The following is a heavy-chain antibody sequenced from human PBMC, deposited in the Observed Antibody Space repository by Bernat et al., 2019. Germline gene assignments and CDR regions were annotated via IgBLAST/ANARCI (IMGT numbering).Heavy chain of an antibody. V-gene: IGHV5-51*01. Sequence: EVQLVQSGAEVKKPGESLRISCKGSGYSFTSYYIGWVRQMPGKGLEWMGIVYPGDSDTRYSPSFQGQVTISADKSLSTAYLQWSSLKASDTAMYYCARREYSGWALFDPWGQGTLVTVSS. CDR1: GYSFTSYY. CDR2: VYPGDSDT. CDR3: ARREYSGWALFDP. J-gene: IGHJ5*02. D-gene: IGHD6-19*01.